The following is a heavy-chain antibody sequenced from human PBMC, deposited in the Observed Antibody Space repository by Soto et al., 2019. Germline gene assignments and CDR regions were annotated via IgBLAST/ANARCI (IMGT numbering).Heavy chain of an antibody. CDR2: IYDTGISGYTPST. J-gene: IGHJ6*02. V-gene: IGHV4-59*01. CDR3: ARGEDAFFYYGLDV. CDR1: GGSITSSY. Sequence: SSETLSLTCTVSGGSITSSYWSWIRRPPGKGLEWIAYIYDTGISGYTPSTSYNPSLKSRVTMSVDTAKSQFSLKLTSVTAADTAVYYCARGEDAFFYYGLDVWGQGITVTVSS.